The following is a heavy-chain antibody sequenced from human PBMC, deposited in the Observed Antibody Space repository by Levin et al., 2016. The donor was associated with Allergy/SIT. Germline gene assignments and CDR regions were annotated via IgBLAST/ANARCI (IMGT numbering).Heavy chain of an antibody. J-gene: IGHJ3*02. V-gene: IGHV4-31*02. Sequence: WIRQPPGKGLEWIGYIYYSGSTYYNPSLKSRVTISVDTSKNQFSLKLSSVTAADTAVYYCARAGSSKPDAFDIWGQGTMVTVSS. CDR2: IYYSGST. D-gene: IGHD3-10*01. CDR3: ARAGSSKPDAFDI.